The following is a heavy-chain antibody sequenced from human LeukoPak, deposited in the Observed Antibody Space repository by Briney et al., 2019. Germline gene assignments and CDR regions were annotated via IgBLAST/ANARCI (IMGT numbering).Heavy chain of an antibody. CDR2: ISAYNGNT. J-gene: IGHJ4*02. CDR1: GYTFTSCG. V-gene: IGHV1-18*01. CDR3: ARWNLRYFDWLLFADH. Sequence: ASVKVSCKASGYTFTSCGISRVRQAPGQGLEWMGWISAYNGNTNYAQKLQGRVTMTTDTSTSTAYMELRSLRSDDTAVYYCARWNLRYFDWLLFADHWGQGTLVTVSS. D-gene: IGHD3-9*01.